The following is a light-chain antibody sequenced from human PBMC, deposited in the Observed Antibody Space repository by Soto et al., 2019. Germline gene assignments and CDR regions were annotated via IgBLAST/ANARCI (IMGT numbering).Light chain of an antibody. CDR2: AAS. J-gene: IGKJ1*01. Sequence: DIHITHSPSSVSASLGDRVTITIRSSQGISSWLAWYQQKPGKAPKLLIYAASSLQSGVPSRFSGSGSGTDFTLTISSLQSEDFAVYHCQHYNSWPRTWTFGQGTKVDI. CDR1: QGISSW. V-gene: IGKV1-12*01. CDR3: QHYNSWPRTWT.